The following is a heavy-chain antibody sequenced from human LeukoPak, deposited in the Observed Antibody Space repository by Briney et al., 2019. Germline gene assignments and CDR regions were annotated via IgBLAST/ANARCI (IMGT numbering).Heavy chain of an antibody. CDR2: ISGSGGST. CDR3: ARGSPTLSSTYYDFWSGYYTPEDYYYGMDV. CDR1: GFTFSSYA. D-gene: IGHD3-3*01. V-gene: IGHV3-23*01. J-gene: IGHJ6*02. Sequence: GGSLRLSCAASGFTFSSYAMSWVRQAPGKGLEWVSAISGSGGSTYYADSVKGRFTISRDNAKNSLYLQMNSLRAEDTAVYYCARGSPTLSSTYYDFWSGYYTPEDYYYGMDVWGQGTTVTVSS.